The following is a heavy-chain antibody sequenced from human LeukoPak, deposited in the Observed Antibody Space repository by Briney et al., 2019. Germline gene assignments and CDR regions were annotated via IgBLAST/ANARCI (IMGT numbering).Heavy chain of an antibody. J-gene: IGHJ5*02. Sequence: GGSLRLSCAASGFTFSSYAMHWVRQAPGKGLEYVSAISSNGGSTYYANSVKGRFTISRDNSKNTLYLQMGSLRAEDMAVYYCARGAAGRNWFDPWGQGTLVTVSS. CDR3: ARGAAGRNWFDP. CDR1: GFTFSSYA. V-gene: IGHV3-64*01. D-gene: IGHD6-13*01. CDR2: ISSNGGST.